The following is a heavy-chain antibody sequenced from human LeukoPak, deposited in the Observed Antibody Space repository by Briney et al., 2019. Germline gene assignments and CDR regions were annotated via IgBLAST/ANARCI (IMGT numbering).Heavy chain of an antibody. J-gene: IGHJ4*02. V-gene: IGHV4-39*07. CDR2: IHPSGML. Sequence: SETLSLTCTVSGASFNSDDQYWNWIRQSPGKGLEWIGSIHPSGMLYNNPSLESRVTMSVDTSKNQFSLKLSSVTAADTAVYYCARDILTGYDYWGQGTLVTVSS. D-gene: IGHD3-9*01. CDR3: ARDILTGYDY. CDR1: GASFNSDDQY.